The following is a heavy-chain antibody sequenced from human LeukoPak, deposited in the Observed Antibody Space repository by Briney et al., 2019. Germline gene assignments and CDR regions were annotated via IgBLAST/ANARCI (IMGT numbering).Heavy chain of an antibody. J-gene: IGHJ4*02. V-gene: IGHV3-23*01. CDR1: GFTFSSYA. Sequence: GGSLRLSCAASGFTFSSYAMSWVRQAPGKGLEWVSGISGSGGSTSYADSVKGRFTISRDNSRNTLYLQMNSPRAEDTAVYYCAILPGYSSGWYEVNYWGQGTLVTVSS. CDR3: AILPGYSSGWYEVNY. D-gene: IGHD6-13*01. CDR2: ISGSGGST.